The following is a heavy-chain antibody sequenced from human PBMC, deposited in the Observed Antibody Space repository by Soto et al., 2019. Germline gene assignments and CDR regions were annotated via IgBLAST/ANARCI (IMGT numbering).Heavy chain of an antibody. Sequence: GGSLRLSCAASGFTFSSYSMSWVRQTPGEGLEWVSAISGSGGSTYYADSVKGRFTISRDNSKNTVYLQMNSLRAEDTAVYYCAKARGSSTPAPGSYWGQGTLVTVSS. CDR2: ISGSGGST. D-gene: IGHD2-2*01. V-gene: IGHV3-23*01. CDR1: GFTFSSYS. J-gene: IGHJ4*02. CDR3: AKARGSSTPAPGSY.